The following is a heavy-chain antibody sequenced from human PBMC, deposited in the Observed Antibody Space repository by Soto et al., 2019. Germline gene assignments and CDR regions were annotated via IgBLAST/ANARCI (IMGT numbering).Heavy chain of an antibody. V-gene: IGHV1-18*01. CDR1: GYTFTSYG. CDR3: ARDCRDIVVVPAASDAFDI. CDR2: IRAYNGNT. Sequence: ASVKVSCKASGYTFTSYGISWVRQAPGQGLEWMGWIRAYNGNTNYAQKLQGRVTMTTDTSTSTAYMELRSLRSDDTAVYYCARDCRDIVVVPAASDAFDIWGQGTMVTVSS. J-gene: IGHJ3*02. D-gene: IGHD2-2*01.